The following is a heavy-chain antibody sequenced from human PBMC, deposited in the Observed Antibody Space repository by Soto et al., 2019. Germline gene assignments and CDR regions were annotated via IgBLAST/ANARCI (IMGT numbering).Heavy chain of an antibody. Sequence: SETLSLTCAVSGGSISSSNWWSWVRQPPGKGLEWIGEIYHSGSTNYNPSLKSRVTISVDKSKNQFSLKLSSVTAADTAVYYCASTDFIYYDSSSALDYWGQGTLVTVSS. CDR1: GGSISSSNW. CDR3: ASTDFIYYDSSSALDY. J-gene: IGHJ4*02. D-gene: IGHD3-22*01. V-gene: IGHV4-4*02. CDR2: IYHSGST.